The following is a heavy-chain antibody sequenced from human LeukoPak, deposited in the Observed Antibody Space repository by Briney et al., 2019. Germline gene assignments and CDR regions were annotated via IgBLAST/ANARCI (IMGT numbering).Heavy chain of an antibody. CDR3: ARNLGYYDFWSGYQFDY. J-gene: IGHJ4*02. Sequence: SETLSLTCTVSGGSISSYYWSWIRQPAGKGLEWIGRIYTSGSTNYNPSLKSRVTMSVDTSKNQFSLKLSSVTAADTAVYYCARNLGYYDFWSGYQFDYWGQGTLVTVSS. CDR2: IYTSGST. CDR1: GGSISSYY. D-gene: IGHD3-3*01. V-gene: IGHV4-4*07.